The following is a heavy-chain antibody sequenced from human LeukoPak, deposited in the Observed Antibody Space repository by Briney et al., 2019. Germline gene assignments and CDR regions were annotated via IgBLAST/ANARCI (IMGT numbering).Heavy chain of an antibody. D-gene: IGHD1-26*01. J-gene: IGHJ4*02. V-gene: IGHV1-2*02. CDR1: GYTFTGYY. CDR2: ISPNSGGT. Sequence: GASVKVCCKASGYTFTGYYMHWVRQAPGQGLEWMGWISPNSGGTNYAQKFQGRVTMTRDTSISTAYMELSRLRSDDTAVYYCARGGHSGSYLYYFDYWREGTLVTVSS. CDR3: ARGGHSGSYLYYFDY.